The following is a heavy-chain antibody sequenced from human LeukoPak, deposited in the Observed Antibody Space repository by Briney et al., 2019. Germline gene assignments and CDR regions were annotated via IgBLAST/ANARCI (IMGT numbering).Heavy chain of an antibody. D-gene: IGHD6-13*01. CDR3: AKDMYIGTAGFFDY. CDR1: GFKFDDYA. V-gene: IGHV3-9*01. Sequence: PGGSLRLSCAASGFKFDDYAMYWVRQVPGKGLEWVSGISWNNDSIDYADSVKGRFTISRDNAKNSLYLQMNGLRAEDTALYFCAKDMYIGTAGFFDYWGQGTLVTVSS. J-gene: IGHJ4*02. CDR2: ISWNNDSI.